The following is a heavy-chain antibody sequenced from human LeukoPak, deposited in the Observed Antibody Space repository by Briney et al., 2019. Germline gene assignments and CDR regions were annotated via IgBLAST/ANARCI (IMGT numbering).Heavy chain of an antibody. V-gene: IGHV3-23*01. CDR2: ISGGAGST. D-gene: IGHD3-22*01. J-gene: IGHJ4*02. CDR1: GFTLSSYA. CDR3: AKGGHTVIVVKIDY. Sequence: GGSLRLSCAASGFTLSSYAMSWVRQAPGKGLEWVSAISGGAGSTYYADSVKGRFTISRDNSKNTLYPQMNSLRAEDTAVYYCAKGGHTVIVVKIDYWGQGTLVTVSS.